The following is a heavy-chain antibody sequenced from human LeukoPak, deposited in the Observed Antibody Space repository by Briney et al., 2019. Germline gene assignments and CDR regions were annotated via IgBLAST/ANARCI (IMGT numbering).Heavy chain of an antibody. CDR1: GFTVSSYA. Sequence: PGGSLRLSCAASGFTVSSYAMTWVRQAPGKGLEWVSAIGYSAGDTYYADSVKGRFTISRYNSMNTLYLQMSSLRADDTALYYCAKDDDGHHHGVDHCGQGTLVTVSS. J-gene: IGHJ4*02. CDR2: IGYSAGDT. D-gene: IGHD4-17*01. V-gene: IGHV3-23*01. CDR3: AKDDDGHHHGVDH.